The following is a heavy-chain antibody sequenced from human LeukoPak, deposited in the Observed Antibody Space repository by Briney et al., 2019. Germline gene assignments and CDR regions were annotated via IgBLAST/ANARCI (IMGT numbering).Heavy chain of an antibody. CDR1: GEPFNGYY. CDR3: ATLWFGADPY. CDR2: INHSGST. V-gene: IGHV4-34*01. D-gene: IGHD3-10*01. Sequence: SETLSLTCAVYGEPFNGYYWNWIRQSPGKGLEWIGEINHSGSTNYNPSLKSRVTISVDTSKNQFSLKLNSVTAADTAVYYCATLWFGADPYWGQGTLVTVSS. J-gene: IGHJ4*02.